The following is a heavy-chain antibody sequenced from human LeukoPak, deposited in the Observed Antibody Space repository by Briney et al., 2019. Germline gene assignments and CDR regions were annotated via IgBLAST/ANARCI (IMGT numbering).Heavy chain of an antibody. D-gene: IGHD3-22*01. V-gene: IGHV3-11*04. J-gene: IGHJ3*02. CDR3: ARDGYDSSGYSSGIWAFDI. CDR2: ISSGVSTI. Sequence: GGSLRLSCAASGFTFSDYYMSWIRQAPGKGLEWVSYISSGVSTISYADSVKGRFTISRDNAKNSLYLQMNSLRAEDTAVYYCARDGYDSSGYSSGIWAFDIWGQGTMVTVSS. CDR1: GFTFSDYY.